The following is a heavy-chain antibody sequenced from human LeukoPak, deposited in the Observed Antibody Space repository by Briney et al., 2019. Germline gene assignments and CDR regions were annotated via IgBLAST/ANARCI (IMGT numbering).Heavy chain of an antibody. CDR3: AILGYCSSTSCYSDAFDI. CDR1: GYSITSGYN. V-gene: IGHV4-38-2*02. Sequence: PSETLSLTCTVSGYSITSGYNWAWIRQPPGKVLEWIGSIYHSGSAYYNPSLKSRVTISVDTSKNQFSLKLSSVTAADTVVYYCAILGYCSSTSCYSDAFDIWGQGTMVTVSS. D-gene: IGHD2-2*01. J-gene: IGHJ3*02. CDR2: IYHSGSA.